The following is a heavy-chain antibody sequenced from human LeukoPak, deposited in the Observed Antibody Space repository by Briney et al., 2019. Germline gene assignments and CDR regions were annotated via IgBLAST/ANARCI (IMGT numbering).Heavy chain of an antibody. V-gene: IGHV4-39*02. CDR2: IYYSGST. CDR3: AREPGYCSGGGCYGGWFDP. D-gene: IGHD2-15*01. Sequence: SETLSLTCTVSGDSIRSSSHYWGWIRQPPGKGLEWIGNIYYSGSTSYNPSLKSRVTISVDTSKNQFSLKLNSVTAADTAVYYCAREPGYCSGGGCYGGWFDPWGQGTLVIVSS. J-gene: IGHJ5*02. CDR1: GDSIRSSSHY.